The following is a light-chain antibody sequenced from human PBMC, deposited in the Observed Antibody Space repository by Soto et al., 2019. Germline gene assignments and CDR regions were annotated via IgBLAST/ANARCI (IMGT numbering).Light chain of an antibody. CDR1: EGINTY. V-gene: IGKV1-5*01. CDR2: AAS. J-gene: IGKJ1*01. CDR3: QQYNDYSVT. Sequence: DIQMTQKPSTLSASQGDRVTITCRANEGINTYLAWYQQKPGKAPKLLIYAASTLQGGVPSRFSGSESGTEFTLTINGLQPDDFATYYCQQYNDYSVTFGQGTMADIK.